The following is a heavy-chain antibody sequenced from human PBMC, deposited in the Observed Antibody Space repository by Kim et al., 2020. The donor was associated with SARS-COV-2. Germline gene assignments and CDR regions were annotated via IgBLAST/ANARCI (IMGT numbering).Heavy chain of an antibody. V-gene: IGHV3-66*02. J-gene: IGHJ2*01. CDR2: IYGDDSA. CDR1: GVTVRGNY. D-gene: IGHD3-9*01. Sequence: GGSLRLSCAASGVTVRGNYMTWVRQAPGKGLEWVSVIYGDDSADYADSVKGRFTIARDNYENTVYLQMQSLTAEDTALYYCATRSNDWFSWFFDLWGRGTLVTVSS. CDR3: ATRSNDWFSWFFDL.